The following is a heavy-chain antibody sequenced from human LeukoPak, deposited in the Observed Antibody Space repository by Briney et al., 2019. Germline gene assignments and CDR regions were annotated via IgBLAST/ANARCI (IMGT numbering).Heavy chain of an antibody. CDR1: GGSISSGGYY. J-gene: IGHJ6*02. V-gene: IGHV4-31*03. CDR3: ARDQGSSWARGYYYYGMDV. CDR2: IYYSGST. D-gene: IGHD6-13*01. Sequence: SQTLSLTCTVSGGSISSGGYYWSWIRQHPGKGLEWIGYIYYSGSTYYNLSLKSRVTISVDTSKNQFSLRLSSVTAADTAVYYCARDQGSSWARGYYYYGMDVWGQGTTVTVSS.